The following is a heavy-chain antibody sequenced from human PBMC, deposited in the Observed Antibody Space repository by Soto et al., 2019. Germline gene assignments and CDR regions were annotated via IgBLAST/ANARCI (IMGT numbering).Heavy chain of an antibody. J-gene: IGHJ4*02. CDR2: VFHTGST. CDR3: TRGEGYHLY. V-gene: IGHV4-59*01. Sequence: QVQLRESGPGPVRPSETLSLTCSVSGASITTYYWSWIRQPPGKGLEWIGYVFHTGSTNYNPSLRSRVTMSVDTSKYQFSLSLTSVTAADTAVYYCTRGEGYHLYWGQGTLVTVSS. CDR1: GASITTYY. D-gene: IGHD5-12*01.